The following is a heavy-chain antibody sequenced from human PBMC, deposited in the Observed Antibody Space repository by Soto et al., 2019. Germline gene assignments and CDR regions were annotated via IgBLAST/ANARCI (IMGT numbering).Heavy chain of an antibody. D-gene: IGHD6-6*01. CDR3: TTDRVLVSIAARPYYFDY. CDR1: GFTFSNAW. CDR2: IKSKTDGGTT. J-gene: IGHJ4*02. V-gene: IGHV3-15*01. Sequence: PGGSLRLSCAAAGFTFSNAWMSWVRQAPGKGLEWVGRIKSKTDGGTTDYAAPVKGRFTISRDDSKNTLYLQMNSLKTEDTAVYYCTTDRVLVSIAARPYYFDYWGQGTLVTVSS.